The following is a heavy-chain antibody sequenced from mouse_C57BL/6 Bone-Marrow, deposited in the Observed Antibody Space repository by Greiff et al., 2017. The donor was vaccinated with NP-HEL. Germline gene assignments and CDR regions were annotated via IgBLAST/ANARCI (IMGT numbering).Heavy chain of an antibody. V-gene: IGHV1-61*01. CDR1: GYTFTSYW. D-gene: IGHD2-2*01. CDR2: IYPSDSET. CDR3: ARSDGYDLYFDY. J-gene: IGHJ2*01. Sequence: VKLQQPGAELVRPGSSVKLSCKASGYTFTSYWMDWVKQRPGQGLEWIGNIYPSDSETHYNQKFKDKATLTVDKSSSTAYMQLSSLTSEDSAVYYGARSDGYDLYFDYWGQGTTLTVSS.